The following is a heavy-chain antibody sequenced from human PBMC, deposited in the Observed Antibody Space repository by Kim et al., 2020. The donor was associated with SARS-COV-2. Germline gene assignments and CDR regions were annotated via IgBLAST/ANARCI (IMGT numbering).Heavy chain of an antibody. J-gene: IGHJ4*02. V-gene: IGHV3-33*06. CDR3: AKDYYDSSGPYYFDY. CDR1: GFTFSSYG. CDR2: IWYDGSNK. Sequence: GGSLRLSCAASGFTFSSYGMHWVRQAPGKGLEWVAVIWYDGSNKYYADSVKGRFTISRDNSKNTLYLQMNSLRAEDTAVYYCAKDYYDSSGPYYFDYWGQGTLVTVSS. D-gene: IGHD3-22*01.